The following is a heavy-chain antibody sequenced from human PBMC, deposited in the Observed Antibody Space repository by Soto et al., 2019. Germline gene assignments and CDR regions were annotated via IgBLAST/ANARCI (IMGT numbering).Heavy chain of an antibody. V-gene: IGHV3-23*01. CDR2: ISGSGGST. D-gene: IGHD1-7*01. Sequence: GGSLRLACASSGFTLSSYAMSWVRQAPGKGLEWVSAISGSGGSTYYADSVKGRFTISRDNSKNTLYLQMNSLRAEDTAVYYCAKAPSRWNYNIIYFDYWGQGTLVTVS. CDR3: AKAPSRWNYNIIYFDY. J-gene: IGHJ4*02. CDR1: GFTLSSYA.